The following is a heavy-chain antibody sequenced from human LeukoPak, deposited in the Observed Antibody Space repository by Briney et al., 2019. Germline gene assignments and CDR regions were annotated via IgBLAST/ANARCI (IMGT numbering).Heavy chain of an antibody. Sequence: SETLSLTCTVSGGSISSYYWSWIRQPPGKGLEWIGYIYYSGSTNYNPSLKSRVTISVDTSKNQFSLKLSSVTAADTAVYYCARDVTTSRGNAFDIWGQGTMVTVSS. CDR3: ARDVTTSRGNAFDI. J-gene: IGHJ3*02. CDR2: IYYSGST. D-gene: IGHD3-22*01. V-gene: IGHV4-59*01. CDR1: GGSISSYY.